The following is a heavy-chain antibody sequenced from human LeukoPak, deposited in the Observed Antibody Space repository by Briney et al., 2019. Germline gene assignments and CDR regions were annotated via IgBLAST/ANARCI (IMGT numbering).Heavy chain of an antibody. V-gene: IGHV4-59*01. Sequence: PSETLSLTCTVSGGSISSYYWSWIRQPPGKGLEWIGCIYYSGSTNYNPSLKSRVTISVDTSKNQFSLKLSSVTAADTAVYYCARDGGSGTTWGQGTLVTVSS. CDR3: ARDGGSGTT. J-gene: IGHJ4*02. CDR1: GGSISSYY. CDR2: IYYSGST. D-gene: IGHD1-26*01.